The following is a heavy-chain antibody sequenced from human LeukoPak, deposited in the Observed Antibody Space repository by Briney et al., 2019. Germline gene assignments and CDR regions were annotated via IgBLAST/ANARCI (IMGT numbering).Heavy chain of an antibody. Sequence: SVTVSCTASGGTFSSYAISWVRQAPGQGLEWMGGIIPIFGTANYAQKFQGRVTITADESTSTAYMELSSLRSEDTAVYYCARTSSGWYFHGGWFDPWGQGTLVTVSS. CDR1: GGTFSSYA. D-gene: IGHD6-19*01. CDR2: IIPIFGTA. CDR3: ARTSSGWYFHGGWFDP. J-gene: IGHJ5*02. V-gene: IGHV1-69*13.